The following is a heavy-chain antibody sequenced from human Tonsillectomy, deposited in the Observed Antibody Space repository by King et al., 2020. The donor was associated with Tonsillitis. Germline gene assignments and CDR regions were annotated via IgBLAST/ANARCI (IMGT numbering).Heavy chain of an antibody. D-gene: IGHD3-22*01. V-gene: IGHV3-30*02. CDR2: IRYDGSNQ. CDR3: AKEQYDSSGYYYVFDY. CDR1: GFTFSTYG. Sequence: VQLVESGGGVVQPGGSLRLSCAVSGFTFSTYGMHWVRQAPGKGLEWVAFIRYDGSNQYYADSVKGRFTISRDNSKNTLYLQMNSLRVEDTAVYYCAKEQYDSSGYYYVFDYWGQGTLVTVSS. J-gene: IGHJ4*02.